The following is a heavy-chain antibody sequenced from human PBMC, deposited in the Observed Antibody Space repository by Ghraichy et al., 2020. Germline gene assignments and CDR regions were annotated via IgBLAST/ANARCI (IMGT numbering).Heavy chain of an antibody. CDR3: ARGGNYDFWSGSRFNWFDP. V-gene: IGHV4-34*01. D-gene: IGHD3-3*01. CDR1: GGSFSGYY. CDR2: INHSGST. Sequence: SETLSLTCAVYGGSFSGYYWSWIRQPPGKRLEWIGEINHSGSTNYNPSLKSRVTISVDTSKNQFSLKLSSVTAADTAVYYCARGGNYDFWSGSRFNWFDPWGQGTLVTVSS. J-gene: IGHJ5*02.